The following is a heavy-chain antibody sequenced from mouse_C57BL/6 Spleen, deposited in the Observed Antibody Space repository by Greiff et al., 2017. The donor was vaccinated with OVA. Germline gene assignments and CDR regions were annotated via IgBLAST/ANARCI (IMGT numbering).Heavy chain of an antibody. CDR3: ARLGYYGSSRYFDY. J-gene: IGHJ2*01. V-gene: IGHV5-15*01. CDR1: GFTFSDYG. Sequence: EVHLVESGGGLVQPGGSLKLSCAASGFTFSDYGMAWVRQAPRKGPEWVAFISNLAYSIYYADTVTGRFTISRENAKNTLYLEMSSLRSEDTAMYYCARLGYYGSSRYFDYWGQGTTLTVSS. D-gene: IGHD1-1*01. CDR2: ISNLAYSI.